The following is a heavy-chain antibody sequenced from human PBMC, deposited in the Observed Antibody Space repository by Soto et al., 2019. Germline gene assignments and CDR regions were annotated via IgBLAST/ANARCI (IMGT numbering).Heavy chain of an antibody. V-gene: IGHV3-23*01. CDR1: GFTFSTYV. D-gene: IGHD2-15*01. Sequence: EVQLLESGGALVQPGWSLRLSCAVSGFTFSTYVMYWVRQAPGKGLECVSTINGGGTTYYSDFVRGRFTISRDNSKNTLYLQMNSLRADDTAVYYCAKDRRGVYCSGGTCYSADYWGQGTLVTVSS. CDR3: AKDRRGVYCSGGTCYSADY. J-gene: IGHJ4*02. CDR2: INGGGTT.